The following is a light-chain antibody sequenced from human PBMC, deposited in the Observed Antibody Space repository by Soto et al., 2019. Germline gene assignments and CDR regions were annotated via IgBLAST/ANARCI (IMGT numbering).Light chain of an antibody. Sequence: EIVLTQSPGSLSLSPGERATLSCRASQSVDSSFFAWYQQKPGQAPRLLIYGASNRATGIPDRFSGSGSGTDFTLTISRLEPEDLAVYYCQQYVSSVTFGQGTKVDIK. CDR1: QSVDSSF. J-gene: IGKJ1*01. V-gene: IGKV3-20*01. CDR2: GAS. CDR3: QQYVSSVT.